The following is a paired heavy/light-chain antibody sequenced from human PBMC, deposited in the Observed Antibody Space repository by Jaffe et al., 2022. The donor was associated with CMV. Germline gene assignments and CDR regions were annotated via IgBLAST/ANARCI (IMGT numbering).Heavy chain of an antibody. V-gene: IGHV4-39*01. CDR2: IYYSGST. Sequence: QLQLQESGPGLVKPSETLSLTCSVSGGSISRSNYYWGWIRQPPGKGLEWIGSIYYSGSTYYKPSLKSRVTISVDASKNQFSLELNSVTAADTAVYFCARGGMVRGVIDYWGQGTLVTVSS. CDR1: GGSISRSNYY. D-gene: IGHD3-10*01. CDR3: ARGGMVRGVIDY. J-gene: IGHJ4*02.
Light chain of an antibody. CDR2: AAS. CDR3: LHYDGSPLWT. V-gene: IGKV3-20*01. CDR1: QSVSTSS. J-gene: IGKJ1*01. Sequence: EIVLTQSRGTLSLSPGERVTLSCRASQSVSTSSVAWYQQKSGQAPRLLIYAASSRASGIPDRFSGSGSGTDFTLTISRLEPEDFAVYYCLHYDGSPLWTFGQGTKVEIK.